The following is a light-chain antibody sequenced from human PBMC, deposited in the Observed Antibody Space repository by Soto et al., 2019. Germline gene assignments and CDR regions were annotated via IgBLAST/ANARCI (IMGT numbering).Light chain of an antibody. Sequence: QSALTQPASVSGSPGQSITISCTGTNSNIGTYKLVSWYQQHPGKAPKLIIYDDSKRPSGVSNRFSGSKSGNTASLTISGLQAEDEADYYCCSYTGSIVVFGGGTKLTVL. J-gene: IGLJ2*01. CDR3: CSYTGSIVV. CDR1: NSNIGTYKL. V-gene: IGLV2-23*01. CDR2: DDS.